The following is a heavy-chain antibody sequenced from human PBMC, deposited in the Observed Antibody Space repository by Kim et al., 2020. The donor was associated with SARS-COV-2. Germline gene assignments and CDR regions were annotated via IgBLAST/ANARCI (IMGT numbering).Heavy chain of an antibody. Sequence: ERSKFYAGSVKGRFTISRDKSKNVLFLQMDSVRGEDTAVYYCAKESDAFDIWGQGTMVTVSS. CDR2: ERSK. J-gene: IGHJ3*02. V-gene: IGHV3-30*02. CDR3: AKESDAFDI.